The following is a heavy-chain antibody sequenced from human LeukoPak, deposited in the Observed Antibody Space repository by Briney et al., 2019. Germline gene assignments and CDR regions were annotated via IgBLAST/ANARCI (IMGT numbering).Heavy chain of an antibody. J-gene: IGHJ6*03. Sequence: PSETLSLTCAVYGGSFSGYYWSWIRQPPGKGLEWIGEINHSGSTNYNPSLKSRVTISVDTSKNQFSLKLSSVTAADTAVYYCARAAVHTAGGMDVWGKGTTATVSS. V-gene: IGHV4-34*01. CDR1: GGSFSGYY. CDR3: ARAAVHTAGGMDV. D-gene: IGHD3-16*01. CDR2: INHSGST.